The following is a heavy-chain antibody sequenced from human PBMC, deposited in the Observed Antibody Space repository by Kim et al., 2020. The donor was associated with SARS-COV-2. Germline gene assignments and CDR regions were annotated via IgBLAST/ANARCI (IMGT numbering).Heavy chain of an antibody. J-gene: IGHJ3*01. CDR3: AKDWRALDT. Sequence: SNKYYSNHVKGRYTISRDNSNSTLYMQMNGLRVEDTAGYYCAKDWRALDTWGQGTMVTVS. D-gene: IGHD3-3*01. V-gene: IGHV3-33*06. CDR2: SNK.